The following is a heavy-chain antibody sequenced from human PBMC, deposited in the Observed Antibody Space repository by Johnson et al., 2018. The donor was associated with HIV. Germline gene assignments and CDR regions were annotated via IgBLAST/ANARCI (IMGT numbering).Heavy chain of an antibody. CDR3: AKDGGRGATGAFDI. Sequence: QVQLVESGGGVVQPGRSLRLSCAASGFTFSSYAMHWVRQAPGKGLEWVASISYDGTNKYYADSVKGRFTISRDNSKNTVYLQINSLRPEDTAVYYCAKDGGRGATGAFDIWGQGTMVTVSS. CDR1: GFTFSSYA. V-gene: IGHV3-30-3*01. CDR2: ISYDGTNK. J-gene: IGHJ3*02. D-gene: IGHD1-26*01.